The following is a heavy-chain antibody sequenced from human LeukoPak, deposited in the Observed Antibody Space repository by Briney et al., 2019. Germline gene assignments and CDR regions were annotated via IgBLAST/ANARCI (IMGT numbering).Heavy chain of an antibody. CDR1: GGSISGSGYY. Sequence: PSETLSLTCTVSGGSISGSGYYWAWIRQPPEKGLEWIGSIYYSGTTYFNPSLKSRITISIDTSKNQFSLKLTSVTDADTAVYYCATGPPLGPGFWGQGTPVTVSS. D-gene: IGHD7-27*01. V-gene: IGHV4-39*01. CDR3: ATGPPLGPGF. J-gene: IGHJ4*02. CDR2: IYYSGTT.